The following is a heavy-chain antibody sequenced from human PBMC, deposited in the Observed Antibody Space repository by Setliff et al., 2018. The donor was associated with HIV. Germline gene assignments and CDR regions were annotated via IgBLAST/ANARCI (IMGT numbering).Heavy chain of an antibody. CDR3: AADYYDSSGFYVWLGF. CDR1: GYSFTGYY. J-gene: IGHJ4*02. Sequence: AASVKVSCKASGYSFTGYYIHWMRQAPGQGPEWLGWINPNSGGTNYAQKFQGRVTMTRDTSISTASMDLRSLRSDDTAVYFCAADYYDSSGFYVWLGFWGQGT. V-gene: IGHV1-2*02. D-gene: IGHD3-22*01. CDR2: INPNSGGT.